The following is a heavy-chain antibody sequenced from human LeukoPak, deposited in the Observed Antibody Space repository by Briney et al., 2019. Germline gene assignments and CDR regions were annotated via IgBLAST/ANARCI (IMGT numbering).Heavy chain of an antibody. CDR3: ARGLSTVVNQPYYYGMDV. D-gene: IGHD4-23*01. J-gene: IGHJ6*02. CDR2: MNPNSGNT. V-gene: IGHV1-8*01. CDR1: GYTFTSYD. Sequence: GASVKVSCKASGYTFTSYDINWVRQAAGQGLEWMGWMNPNSGNTVYAQKFQGRVTMTRNTSISTAYMELSSLRSEDTAVYYCARGLSTVVNQPYYYGMDVWGQGTTVTVSS.